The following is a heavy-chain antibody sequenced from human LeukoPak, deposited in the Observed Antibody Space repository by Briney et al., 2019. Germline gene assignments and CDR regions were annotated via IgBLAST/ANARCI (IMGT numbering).Heavy chain of an antibody. Sequence: GGSLRLSCAASGFTFSSYWMHWVRQAPGKGLVWVSRINSDGSSTSYADSVKGRFTISRDNAKNTMYLPMNSLRAEDTAVYYCARVYCSSTSCPXAAFDIWGQGTMVTVSS. V-gene: IGHV3-74*01. CDR2: INSDGSST. CDR3: ARVYCSSTSCPXAAFDI. J-gene: IGHJ3*02. D-gene: IGHD2-2*01. CDR1: GFTFSSYW.